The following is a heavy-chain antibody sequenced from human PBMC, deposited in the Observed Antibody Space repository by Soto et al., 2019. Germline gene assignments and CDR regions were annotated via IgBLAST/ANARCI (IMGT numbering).Heavy chain of an antibody. J-gene: IGHJ4*02. Sequence: EVQLVESGGGLVQPGGSLRLSCAASGFTVSSHYMSWVRQAPGKGLEWVSVIYSGGSTYYADSVKGRFTISRHNSKNTLYLQMNSLRAEDTAVYYCARDLSAAGLLQFDYWGQGTLVTVSS. D-gene: IGHD6-13*01. V-gene: IGHV3-53*04. CDR3: ARDLSAAGLLQFDY. CDR1: GFTVSSHY. CDR2: IYSGGST.